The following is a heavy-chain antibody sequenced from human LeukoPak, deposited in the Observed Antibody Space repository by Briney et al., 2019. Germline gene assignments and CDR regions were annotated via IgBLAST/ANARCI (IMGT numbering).Heavy chain of an antibody. J-gene: IGHJ4*02. Sequence: GRSLRLSCAASGFTFSSYGMHWVRQAPGKGLEWVAFIRYDGSNKYYADSVKGRFTISRDNSKNTLYLQMNSLRAEDTAVYYCAKDRGYYYDSSGYYAPGDYWGQGTLVTVSS. V-gene: IGHV3-30*02. CDR3: AKDRGYYYDSSGYYAPGDY. CDR1: GFTFSSYG. CDR2: IRYDGSNK. D-gene: IGHD3-22*01.